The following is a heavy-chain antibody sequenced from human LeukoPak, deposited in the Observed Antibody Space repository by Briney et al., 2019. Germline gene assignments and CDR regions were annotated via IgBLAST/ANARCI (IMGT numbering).Heavy chain of an antibody. V-gene: IGHV4-4*09. Sequence: SETLSLTCTVSGGSISSCYWSWIWQPPGKGLEWIWYIYTSRSTNYSPSLKSRVTISVDTSKDQFTLKLSSVTAADTAVYYCANHHCSRTSCYRRYFDLWGRGTLVTVSS. CDR3: ANHHCSRTSCYRRYFDL. CDR1: GGSISSCY. CDR2: IYTSRST. D-gene: IGHD2-2*02. J-gene: IGHJ2*01.